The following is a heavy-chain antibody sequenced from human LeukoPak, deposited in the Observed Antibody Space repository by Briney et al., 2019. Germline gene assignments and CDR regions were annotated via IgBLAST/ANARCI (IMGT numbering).Heavy chain of an antibody. CDR2: IYYSGST. J-gene: IGHJ5*02. Sequence: PSETLSLTCIVSGGSISSSNQYWGWIRQPPGKGLEWIGNIYYSGSTYYNSSLKSRVTISVDTSKNQFSLKLSSVTPEDTAIYYCVRESAYDSGWVTRWFDPWGQGTLVTVSS. D-gene: IGHD6-19*01. V-gene: IGHV4-39*02. CDR1: GGSISSSNQY. CDR3: VRESAYDSGWVTRWFDP.